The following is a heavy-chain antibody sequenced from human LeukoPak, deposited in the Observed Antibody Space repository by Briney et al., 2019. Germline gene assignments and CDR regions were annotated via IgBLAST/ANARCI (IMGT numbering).Heavy chain of an antibody. Sequence: ASETLSLTCTVSGGSISSYYWSWIRQPPGKGLEWIGDIYTSGSTNYNPSLKSRGTLSVDTSKNQFSLKLSSVTAAATAVYYCARLLPIVVVPAAPRNWFDPWGQGTLVTVSS. D-gene: IGHD2-2*01. CDR1: GGSISSYY. V-gene: IGHV4-4*09. J-gene: IGHJ5*02. CDR2: IYTSGST. CDR3: ARLLPIVVVPAAPRNWFDP.